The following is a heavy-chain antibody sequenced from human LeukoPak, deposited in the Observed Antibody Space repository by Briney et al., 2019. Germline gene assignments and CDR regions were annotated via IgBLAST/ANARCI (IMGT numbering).Heavy chain of an antibody. CDR2: IYYSGST. J-gene: IGHJ5*02. CDR3: ARQYSSGWPWFDP. CDR1: GGSISSGGYY. D-gene: IGHD6-19*01. V-gene: IGHV4-39*01. Sequence: PSETLSLTCTVSGGSISSGGYYWGRIRQPPGKGLEWIGSIYYSGSTYYNPSLKSRVTISVDTSKNQFSLKLTSVTAADAAVYYCARQYSSGWPWFDPWGQGTLVTVSS.